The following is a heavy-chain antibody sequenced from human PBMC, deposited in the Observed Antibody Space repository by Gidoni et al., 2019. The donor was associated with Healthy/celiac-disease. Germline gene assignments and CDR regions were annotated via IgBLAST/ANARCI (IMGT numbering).Heavy chain of an antibody. V-gene: IGHV1-2*02. D-gene: IGHD4-17*01. Sequence: QVQLVQSGAEVKKPGASVKVSCKASGYTFTGSYMHWVRQAPGQGLEWMGWINPNSGGTNYAQKFQGRVTMTRDTSISTAYMELSRLRSDDTAVYYCAREDDYGGRRWERGAFDIWGQGTMVTVSS. J-gene: IGHJ3*02. CDR1: GYTFTGSY. CDR2: INPNSGGT. CDR3: AREDDYGGRRWERGAFDI.